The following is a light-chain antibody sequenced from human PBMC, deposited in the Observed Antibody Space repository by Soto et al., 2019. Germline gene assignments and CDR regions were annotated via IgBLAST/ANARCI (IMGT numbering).Light chain of an antibody. CDR3: QQYNDWPSWT. Sequence: EFVLTQSPGTLSLSPGERATLSCRASQSIITNLAWYQQKPGQAPRLLIYGASTRATGIPARFSGSGSGTEFTLTISSLQSEDFAFYYCQQYNDWPSWTFGQGTKVDIK. CDR2: GAS. J-gene: IGKJ1*01. CDR1: QSIITN. V-gene: IGKV3-15*01.